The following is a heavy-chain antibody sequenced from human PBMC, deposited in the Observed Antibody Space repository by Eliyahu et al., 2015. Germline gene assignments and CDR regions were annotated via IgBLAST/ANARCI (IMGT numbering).Heavy chain of an antibody. CDR2: ISSNSGSI. V-gene: IGHV3-9*01. D-gene: IGHD3-22*01. Sequence: EVQLVDSGGGLVQPGRSLRLSCAASGFTFVDYAMHWVRQGPGKGLEWVAGISSNSGSIAYADFVKGRFTISRDNAKNALYLEMNSLRVEDAALYYCAKASTYYYDSGGYLTRGNWLDAWGQGTLVTVSS. CDR3: AKASTYYYDSGGYLTRGNWLDA. J-gene: IGHJ5*02. CDR1: GFTFVDYA.